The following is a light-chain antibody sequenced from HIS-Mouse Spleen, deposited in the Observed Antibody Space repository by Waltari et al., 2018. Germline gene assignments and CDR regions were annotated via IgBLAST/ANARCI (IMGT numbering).Light chain of an antibody. CDR2: EDS. CDR1: ALPKKKN. CDR3: YSTDSSGNHRV. V-gene: IGLV3-10*01. J-gene: IGLJ2*01. Sequence: SYELTQPPSVSVSPGQTARITCSGDALPKKKNAYRYQQKSGQAPVLVIYEDSKRPSGIPERFSGSSSGTMATLTISGAQVEDEADYYCYSTDSSGNHRVFGGGTKLTVL.